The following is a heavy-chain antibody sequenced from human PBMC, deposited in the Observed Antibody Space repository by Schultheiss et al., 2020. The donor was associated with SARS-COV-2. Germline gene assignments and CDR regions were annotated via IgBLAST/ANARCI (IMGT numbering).Heavy chain of an antibody. CDR3: ARAIGSGWNAYLEH. D-gene: IGHD3-22*01. CDR2: IYYSGST. V-gene: IGHV4-59*01. J-gene: IGHJ4*02. CDR1: GGSISSYY. Sequence: SETLSLTCTVSGGSISSYYWSWIRQPPGKGLEWIGYIYYSGSTNYNPSLKSRVTISVDTSKNQFSLKLSSVTAADTAVYYCARAIGSGWNAYLEHWGQGTLVTVSS.